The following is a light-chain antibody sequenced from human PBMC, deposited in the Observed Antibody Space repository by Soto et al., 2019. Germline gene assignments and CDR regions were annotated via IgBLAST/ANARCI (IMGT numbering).Light chain of an antibody. V-gene: IGLV4-69*01. J-gene: IGLJ2*01. CDR3: QTWDTGARVV. Sequence: QSVLTQSPSASASLGASVKLTCTLSSGHSSYAIAWHQQQPEKGPRYVMKLSSDGSHSKGDGIPDRFSGSSSGAERYLTISGLQSEDEADYSCQTWDTGARVVFGGGTKLTVL. CDR2: LSSDGSH. CDR1: SGHSSYA.